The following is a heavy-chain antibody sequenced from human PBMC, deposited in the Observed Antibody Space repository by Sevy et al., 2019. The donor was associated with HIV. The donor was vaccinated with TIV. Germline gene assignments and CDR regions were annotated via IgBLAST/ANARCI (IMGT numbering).Heavy chain of an antibody. CDR1: GYTLTELS. CDR2: FDPEDGET. CDR3: AMMGGSGSYNNWFDP. V-gene: IGHV1-24*01. Sequence: ASVKVSCKVSGYTLTELSMHWVRQAPGKGLEWMGGFDPEDGETIYAQKFQGRVTMTEDTSTDTAYMELSSLRSEDTAVDYCAMMGGSGSYNNWFDPWGQGTLVTVSS. J-gene: IGHJ5*02. D-gene: IGHD3-10*01.